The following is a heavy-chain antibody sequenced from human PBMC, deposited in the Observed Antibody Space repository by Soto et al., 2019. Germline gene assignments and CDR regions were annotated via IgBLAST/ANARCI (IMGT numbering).Heavy chain of an antibody. CDR3: ARVRIVGAREIDF. D-gene: IGHD1-26*01. V-gene: IGHV1-18*04. CDR1: GYTFNRHG. Sequence: GASVKVSCKASGYTFNRHGITWVRQAPGQGLEWMGWISGYNGDINYEQKFQGRATLSSDTLTSTVYLELKSLRFDDTAAYYCARVRIVGAREIDFWGQGTLVTVSS. CDR2: ISGYNGDI. J-gene: IGHJ4*02.